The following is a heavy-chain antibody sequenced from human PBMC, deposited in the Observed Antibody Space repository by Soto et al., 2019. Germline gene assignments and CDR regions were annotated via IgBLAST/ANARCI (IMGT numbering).Heavy chain of an antibody. CDR1: GGSLSSYY. V-gene: IGHV4-4*07. J-gene: IGHJ6*02. D-gene: IGHD2-2*01. CDR3: ARVVGGRYFTITSCYFRHYYVMYF. CDR2: IYTSGST. Sequence: KTSETLSLTCTVSGGSLSSYYWSWIRQPAGKGLEWIGRIYTSGSTNYNPSLKSRVTMSVDTSKNQFSLKLTSVTAADTAVYYCARVVGGRYFTITSCYFRHYYVMYFWAQGTTDTVSS.